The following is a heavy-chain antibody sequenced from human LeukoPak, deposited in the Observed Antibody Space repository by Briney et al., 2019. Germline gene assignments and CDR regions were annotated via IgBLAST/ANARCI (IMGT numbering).Heavy chain of an antibody. Sequence: SVKVSCKASGGTFSSYAISWVRQAPGQGLEWMGGIIPIFGTANYAQKSQGRVTITADESTSTAYMELSSLRSEDTAVYYCAREGTSDIGSYSFDYWGQGTLVTVSS. V-gene: IGHV1-69*13. D-gene: IGHD1-26*01. J-gene: IGHJ4*02. CDR1: GGTFSSYA. CDR3: AREGTSDIGSYSFDY. CDR2: IIPIFGTA.